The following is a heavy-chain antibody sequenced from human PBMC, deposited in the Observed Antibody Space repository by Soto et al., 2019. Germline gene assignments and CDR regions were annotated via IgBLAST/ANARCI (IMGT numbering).Heavy chain of an antibody. J-gene: IGHJ4*02. CDR2: IRSKVNTYAT. V-gene: IGHV3-73*02. CDR1: GFTFSDSA. D-gene: IGHD5-18*01. CDR3: TRRRDWTAMVPLDY. Sequence: EVQLVESGGGLVQPGGSLKLSCAASGFTFSDSAMHWVRQASGKVLEWVGRIRSKVNTYATAYAASVKGRFTISRDDSMNTAYLQMNSLKTEDTAVYYCTRRRDWTAMVPLDYWGQGTLVTVSS.